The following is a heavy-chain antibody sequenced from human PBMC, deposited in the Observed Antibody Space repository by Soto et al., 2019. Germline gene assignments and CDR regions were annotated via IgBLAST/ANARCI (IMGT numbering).Heavy chain of an antibody. Sequence: PSETLSLTCTVSGGSISSSSYYWGWIRQPPGKGLEWIGSIYYSGSTYYNPSLKSRVTISVDTSKNQFSLKLSSVTAADTAVYYCARRPKDPLPGSYFVRYYYYGMDVWGQGTTVTVS. J-gene: IGHJ6*02. V-gene: IGHV4-39*01. D-gene: IGHD3-10*01. CDR1: GGSISSSSYY. CDR3: ARRPKDPLPGSYFVRYYYYGMDV. CDR2: IYYSGST.